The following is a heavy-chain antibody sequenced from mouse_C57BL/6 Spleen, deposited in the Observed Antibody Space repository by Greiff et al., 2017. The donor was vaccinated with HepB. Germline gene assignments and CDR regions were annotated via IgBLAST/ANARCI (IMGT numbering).Heavy chain of an antibody. CDR1: GFTFSDYG. V-gene: IGHV5-17*01. D-gene: IGHD1-1*01. CDR3: ARHYYGTRDWYFDV. Sequence: EVMLVESGGGLVKPGGSLKLSCAASGFTFSDYGMHWVRQAPEKGLEWVAYISSGSSTIYYADTVKGRFTISRDNAKNTLFLQMTSLRSEDTAMYYCARHYYGTRDWYFDVWGTGTTVTVSS. CDR2: ISSGSSTI. J-gene: IGHJ1*03.